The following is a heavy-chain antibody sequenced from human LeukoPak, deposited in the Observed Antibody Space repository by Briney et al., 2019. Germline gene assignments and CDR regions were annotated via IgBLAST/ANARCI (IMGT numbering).Heavy chain of an antibody. J-gene: IGHJ6*03. V-gene: IGHV1-8*03. D-gene: IGHD1-1*01. CDR3: ARGVRGWNDDGYMDV. CDR2: MNPNSGNT. Sequence: GASVKVSCKASGYTFTSYDINWVRQATGQGLEWMGWMNPNSGNTGYAQKFQGKVTITRNTSISTAYMELSSLRSEDTAVYYCARGVRGWNDDGYMDVWGKGTTVTVSS. CDR1: GYTFTSYD.